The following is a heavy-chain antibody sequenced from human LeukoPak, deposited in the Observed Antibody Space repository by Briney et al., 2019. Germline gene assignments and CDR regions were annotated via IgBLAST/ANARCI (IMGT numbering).Heavy chain of an antibody. V-gene: IGHV3-30*18. D-gene: IGHD1-26*01. CDR1: GFTFSSYG. CDR2: ISYDGSNK. J-gene: IGHJ6*02. CDR3: ANDEGSNDVYYGMDV. Sequence: GRSLRLSCAAAGFTFSSYGMHWVRQAPGKGLEWVAVISYDGSNKYYADSVKGRFTISRDNSKNTLYLQMNSLRAEDTAVYYCANDEGSNDVYYGMDVWGQGATVTVSS.